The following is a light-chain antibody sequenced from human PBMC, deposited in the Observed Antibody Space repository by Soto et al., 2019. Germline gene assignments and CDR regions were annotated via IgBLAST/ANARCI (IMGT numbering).Light chain of an antibody. CDR3: QQYNDWPQT. CDR1: QSVSTN. Sequence: EIVMTQSPGTLSLSPGERATLSCRASQSVSTNLAWYQQIPGQAPRLLIYGASTRATGIPARFSGSGSGTEFTLAISSLQSEDFAVYYCQQYNDWPQTFGLWTKVEIK. J-gene: IGKJ1*01. V-gene: IGKV3-15*01. CDR2: GAS.